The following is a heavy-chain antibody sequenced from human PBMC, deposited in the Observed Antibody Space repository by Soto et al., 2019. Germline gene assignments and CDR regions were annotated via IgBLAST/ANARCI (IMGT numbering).Heavy chain of an antibody. D-gene: IGHD5-12*01. CDR1: GFTFSSYG. CDR3: ATGRSGYDSYYYYYMDV. Sequence: QVQLVESGGGVVQPGRSLRLSCAASGFTFSSYGMHWVRQAPGKGLEWVAVIWYDGSNKYYADSVKGRFTISRDNSKNTLYLQMNSLRAEDTAVYYCATGRSGYDSYYYYYMDVWGKGTTVTVSS. V-gene: IGHV3-33*01. J-gene: IGHJ6*03. CDR2: IWYDGSNK.